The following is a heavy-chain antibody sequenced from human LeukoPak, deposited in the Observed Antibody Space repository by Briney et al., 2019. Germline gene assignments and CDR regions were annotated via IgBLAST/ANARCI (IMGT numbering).Heavy chain of an antibody. J-gene: IGHJ6*02. CDR1: GFTFSNFA. CDR3: AKSLGGSSWYLSRDYYYGMDV. V-gene: IGHV3-21*04. Sequence: PGGSLRLSCAASGFTFSNFAMTWVRQAPGKGLEWVSSIVGSSSTYYADSLKGRFTISRDNAKNSLYLQMNSLRAEDTAVFYCAKSLGGSSWYLSRDYYYGMDVWGQGTTVTVSS. D-gene: IGHD6-13*01. CDR2: IVGSSST.